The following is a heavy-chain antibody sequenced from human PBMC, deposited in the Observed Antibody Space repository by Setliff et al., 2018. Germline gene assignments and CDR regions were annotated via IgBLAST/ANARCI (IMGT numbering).Heavy chain of an antibody. Sequence: LRLSCAVSGFTVSSNYMSWVRQAPGKGLEWVSVIYSGGSTYYTDSAKGRFTISRDNSKNTLYLQMNSLRAEDTAVYYCARGIVVVPAALDVWGKGTTVTVSS. CDR2: IYSGGST. CDR3: ARGIVVVPAALDV. V-gene: IGHV3-66*02. CDR1: GFTVSSNY. D-gene: IGHD2-2*01. J-gene: IGHJ6*04.